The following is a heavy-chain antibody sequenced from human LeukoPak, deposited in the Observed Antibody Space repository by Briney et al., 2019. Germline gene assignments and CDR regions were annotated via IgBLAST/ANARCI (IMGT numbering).Heavy chain of an antibody. CDR3: ARNVRLCTEGDFDY. D-gene: IGHD1-1*01. CDR1: GFTFSSYS. Sequence: PGGSLRLSCAASGFTFSSYSMNWVRQAPGKGLEWVSSISSSSSYIYYADSVKGRFTISRDNAKNSLYLQMNSLRAEDMAVYYCARNVRLCTEGDFDYWVQGTLVTVSS. CDR2: ISSSSSYI. V-gene: IGHV3-21*01. J-gene: IGHJ4*02.